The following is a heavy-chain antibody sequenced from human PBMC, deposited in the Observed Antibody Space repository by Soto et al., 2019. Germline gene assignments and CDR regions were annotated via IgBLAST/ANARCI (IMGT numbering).Heavy chain of an antibody. D-gene: IGHD4-17*01. CDR2: INSDGNIT. Sequence: EVQLVESGGGLVQPGGSLRLSCAASGFTFSSYWMHWVRQAPGKGLVWVSRINSDGNITSYADSVKGRFTISRDNAKNTLYLQMNSLRAEDTAVYYCARDPAVTVAINLNYWGQGTLVTVSS. CDR3: ARDPAVTVAINLNY. J-gene: IGHJ4*02. CDR1: GFTFSSYW. V-gene: IGHV3-74*01.